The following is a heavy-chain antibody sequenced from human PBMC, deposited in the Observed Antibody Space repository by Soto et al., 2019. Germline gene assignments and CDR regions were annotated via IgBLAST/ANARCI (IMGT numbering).Heavy chain of an antibody. D-gene: IGHD3-10*01. CDR2: MNPNSGNT. CDR1: GYTFTSYD. CDR3: ARGLWFGDRTPFNCFDP. V-gene: IGHV1-8*01. J-gene: IGHJ5*02. Sequence: ASVKVSCKASGYTFTSYDINWVRQATGQGLEWMGWMNPNSGNTGYAQKFQGRVTMTRNTSISTAYMELSSPRSEDTAVYYCARGLWFGDRTPFNCFDPWGQGTLVTVSS.